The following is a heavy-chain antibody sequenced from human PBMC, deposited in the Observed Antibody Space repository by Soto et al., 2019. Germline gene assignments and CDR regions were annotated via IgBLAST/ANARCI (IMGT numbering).Heavy chain of an antibody. CDR3: ARAPQWRLQWPDAFDI. CDR2: INPSGGST. Sequence: ASVTVSCTASGYTFTSYYMHWVRQAPGQELEWMGIINPSGGSTSYAQKFQGRVTMTRDTSTSTVYMELSSLRSEDTAVYYCARAPQWRLQWPDAFDIWGQGTMVTVSS. D-gene: IGHD2-15*01. V-gene: IGHV1-46*01. J-gene: IGHJ3*02. CDR1: GYTFTSYY.